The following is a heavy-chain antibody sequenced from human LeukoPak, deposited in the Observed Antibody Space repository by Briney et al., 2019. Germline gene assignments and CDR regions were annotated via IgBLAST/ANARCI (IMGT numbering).Heavy chain of an antibody. CDR1: GYTFTSYG. CDR3: ARDRGAVADTVAFDY. Sequence: ASVEVSCKASGYTFTSYGISWVRQAPGQGLEWMGWISAYNGNTNYAQKLQGRVTMTTDTSTSTAYMELRSLRSDDTAVYYCARDRGAVADTVAFDYWGQGTLVTVSS. V-gene: IGHV1-18*01. CDR2: ISAYNGNT. D-gene: IGHD6-19*01. J-gene: IGHJ4*02.